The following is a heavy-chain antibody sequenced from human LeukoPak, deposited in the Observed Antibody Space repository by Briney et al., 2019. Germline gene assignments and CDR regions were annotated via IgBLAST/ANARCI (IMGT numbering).Heavy chain of an antibody. V-gene: IGHV3-30*18. CDR2: TSYDGSNE. CDR1: GVTLSSYG. CDR3: AKDSSRWAFDY. Sequence: GGSLRLSCTGSGVTLSSYGMHWVRQAPGKGLEWVAVTSYDGSNEYYADSVRGRFTISRDTSKNTVYLQMNSLTTEDTAVCYCAKDSSRWAFDYWGQGTLVTVSS. D-gene: IGHD6-13*01. J-gene: IGHJ4*02.